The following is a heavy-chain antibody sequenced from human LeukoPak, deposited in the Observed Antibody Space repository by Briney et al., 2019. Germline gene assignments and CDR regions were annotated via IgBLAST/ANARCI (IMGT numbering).Heavy chain of an antibody. Sequence: SETLSLTCTVSGGSISSHYWSWIRQPPGTGLEWIGYIYYSGSTNYNPSLKSRVTISVDTSKNQFSLKLSSVTAADTAVYYCARGVDFWSGYTYYYYYYMDVWGKGTTVTVSS. CDR2: IYYSGST. CDR3: ARGVDFWSGYTYYYYYYMDV. J-gene: IGHJ6*03. D-gene: IGHD3-3*01. V-gene: IGHV4-59*11. CDR1: GGSISSHY.